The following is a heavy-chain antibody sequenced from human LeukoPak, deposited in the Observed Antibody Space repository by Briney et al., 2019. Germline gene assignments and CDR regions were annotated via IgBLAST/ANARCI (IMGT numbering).Heavy chain of an antibody. J-gene: IGHJ4*02. D-gene: IGHD3-22*01. CDR2: ISYDGSNK. V-gene: IGHV3-30-3*01. Sequence: GRSLRLSCAASGFTFSSYAMHWVRQAPGKGLEWVAVISYDGSNKYYADSVKGRFTISRDNSKNTLYLQMNSLRAEDTAVYYCARDYYDSSGYSPPDDYWGQGTLVTVSS. CDR1: GFTFSSYA. CDR3: ARDYYDSSGYSPPDDY.